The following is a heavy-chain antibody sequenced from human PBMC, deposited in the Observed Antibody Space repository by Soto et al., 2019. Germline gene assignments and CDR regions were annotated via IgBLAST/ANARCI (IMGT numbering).Heavy chain of an antibody. V-gene: IGHV1-8*01. CDR2: MNLNSGTT. J-gene: IGHJ4*02. Sequence: QVQLVQSGAEVKKPGASVKVSCKASGYTFTNYDINWVRQATGQGLEWMGWMNLNSGTTGQAQKFQGRVTMTRNTSISTAYMELSSLRSEDTAVYYCASLQPGTDTPSDFDYWGQGPLVTVSS. CDR3: ASLQPGTDTPSDFDY. CDR1: GYTFTNYD. D-gene: IGHD6-13*01.